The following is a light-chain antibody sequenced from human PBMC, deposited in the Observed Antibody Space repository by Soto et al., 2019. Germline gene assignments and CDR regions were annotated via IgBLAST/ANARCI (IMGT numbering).Light chain of an antibody. CDR1: QSISSY. Sequence: DIQMTHSPSSLSASVGDRVTITCRASQSISSYLNWYQQKPGKAPKLLIYAASSLQSGVPSRFSGSGSGTDFTLTISSLQPEDFATYYCQQSYSTPNTFGPGTKVDIK. CDR3: QQSYSTPNT. V-gene: IGKV1-39*01. J-gene: IGKJ3*01. CDR2: AAS.